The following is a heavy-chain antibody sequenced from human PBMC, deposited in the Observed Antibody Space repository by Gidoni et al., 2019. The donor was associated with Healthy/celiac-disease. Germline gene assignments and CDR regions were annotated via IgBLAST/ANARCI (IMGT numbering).Heavy chain of an antibody. CDR2: INHSGST. CDR3: ATVYGGNVVDDFDI. J-gene: IGHJ3*02. D-gene: IGHD4-17*01. CDR1: GWSFSGYY. V-gene: IGHV4-34*01. Sequence: HVQLQQWGAGLLKPSETLSLTCAVYGWSFSGYYWSWIRQPPGKGLEWIGEINHSGSTNYNPSVKSRVTISVDTSKNQFSLKLSSVTAADTAVYYCATVYGGNVVDDFDIWGQGTMVTVSS.